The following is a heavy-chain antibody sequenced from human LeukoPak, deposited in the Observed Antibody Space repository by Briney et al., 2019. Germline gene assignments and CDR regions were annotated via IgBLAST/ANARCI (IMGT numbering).Heavy chain of an antibody. D-gene: IGHD6-13*01. CDR2: INTNTGNP. V-gene: IGHV7-4-1*02. CDR3: ARGRYSSSWFSWSDP. CDR1: GYTFISYA. J-gene: IGHJ5*02. Sequence: ASVKVSCKASGYTFISYAMNWVRQAPGQGLEWMGWINTNTGNPTHAQGFTGRFVFSLDTSVSTAYLQISSLKTEDTAVYYCARGRYSSSWFSWSDPWGQGTLVTVSS.